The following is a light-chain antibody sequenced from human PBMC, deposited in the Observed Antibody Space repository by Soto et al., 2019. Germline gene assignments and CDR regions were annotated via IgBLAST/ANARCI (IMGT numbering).Light chain of an antibody. CDR3: GSYAGSYTSV. CDR2: DVS. V-gene: IGLV2-11*01. Sequence: QSALTQPRSVSGSPGQSVTISCTGTSSDVGGYNYVSWYQQHQGKAPKLMIYDVSKRPSGVPDRFSGSKSGNTASLTISGLQADDEADYYCGSYAGSYTSVFGGGTKVTVL. CDR1: SSDVGGYNY. J-gene: IGLJ2*01.